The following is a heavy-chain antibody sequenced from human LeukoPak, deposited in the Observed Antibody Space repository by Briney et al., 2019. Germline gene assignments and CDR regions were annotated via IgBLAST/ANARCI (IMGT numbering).Heavy chain of an antibody. J-gene: IGHJ3*02. Sequence: PGGSLRLSCAASGFTFSHAWMNWVRQAPGKGLEWVGRIKSKTDGGTTDYAAPVKGRFAISRDDSKTTLYLQMNSLKTEDTAVYYCTTDRVLLWFGESDDFDIWGQGTMVTVSS. CDR1: GFTFSHAW. CDR3: TTDRVLLWFGESDDFDI. CDR2: IKSKTDGGTT. V-gene: IGHV3-15*01. D-gene: IGHD3-10*01.